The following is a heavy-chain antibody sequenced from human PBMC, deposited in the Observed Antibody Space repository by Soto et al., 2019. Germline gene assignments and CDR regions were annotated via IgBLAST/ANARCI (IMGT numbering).Heavy chain of an antibody. D-gene: IGHD2-2*01. CDR1: GYTFTSYA. J-gene: IGHJ6*02. CDR3: ARVRRHSCLNYYYYGMDV. Sequence: GASVKVSCKASGYTFTSYAMHWVRQAPGQRLEWMGWINAGNGNTKYSQKFQGRVTITRDTSASTAYMELSSLRSEDTAVYYCARVRRHSCLNYYYYGMDVWGQGTTVTVSS. CDR2: INAGNGNT. V-gene: IGHV1-3*01.